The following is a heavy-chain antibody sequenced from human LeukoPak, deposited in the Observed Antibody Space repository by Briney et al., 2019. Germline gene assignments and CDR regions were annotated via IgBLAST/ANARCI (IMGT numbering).Heavy chain of an antibody. CDR2: ISGSGGST. CDR1: GFTFSSYA. Sequence: GGSLRLSCAASGFTFSSYAMSWVRQAPGKGLEWVSAISGSGGSTYYADSVKGRFTISRENAKNSLYLQMNSLRAGDTAVYYCARTTVSPGSYDAFDIWGQGTMVTVSS. CDR3: ARTTVSPGSYDAFDI. J-gene: IGHJ3*02. V-gene: IGHV3-23*01. D-gene: IGHD4-17*01.